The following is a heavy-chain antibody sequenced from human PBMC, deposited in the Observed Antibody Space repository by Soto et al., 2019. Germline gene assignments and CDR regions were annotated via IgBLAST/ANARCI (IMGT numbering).Heavy chain of an antibody. D-gene: IGHD3-3*02. J-gene: IGHJ6*01. Sequence: SETLSLTCTFSVGSISSGYYWSWIRQHPVKGLEWIGYIYYSGNTYYNPSLKSRVSISLDTSKSQFSLKLDSVTAADTAVYYCARDAHVALGAHNSMEVWGQGTTVSVSS. V-gene: IGHV4-31*03. CDR2: IYYSGNT. CDR3: ARDAHVALGAHNSMEV. CDR1: VGSISSGYY.